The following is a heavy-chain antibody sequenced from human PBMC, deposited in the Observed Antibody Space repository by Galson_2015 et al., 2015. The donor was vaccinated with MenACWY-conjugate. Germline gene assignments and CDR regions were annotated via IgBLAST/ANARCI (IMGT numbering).Heavy chain of an antibody. CDR2: ISGKNGNA. Sequence: SCKASGYTFRNYGFTWVRQAPGPGLEWMGRISGKNGNAIYAQKFQDRFIMTTDASTNTAYMELGSLRSDDTATYYCGSQLLGNIGYDWGQGTLVTVSS. V-gene: IGHV1-18*01. CDR1: GYTFRNYG. D-gene: IGHD2/OR15-2a*01. J-gene: IGHJ1*01. CDR3: GSQLLGNIGYD.